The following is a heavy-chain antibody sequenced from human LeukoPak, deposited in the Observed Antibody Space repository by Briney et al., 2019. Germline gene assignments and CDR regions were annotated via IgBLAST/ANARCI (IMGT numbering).Heavy chain of an antibody. CDR3: AKDPRYGGNSGNYYYFYMDV. CDR2: IRYDGSNK. J-gene: IGHJ6*03. D-gene: IGHD4-23*01. CDR1: GFTFSSYG. V-gene: IGHV3-30*02. Sequence: PGGSLRLSCAASGFTFSSYGMHWVRQAPGKGLEWVAFIRYDGSNKYYADSVKGRFTISRDNSKDTLFLQMNSLRAEDTAIYYCAKDPRYGGNSGNYYYFYMDVWGKGTTVTISS.